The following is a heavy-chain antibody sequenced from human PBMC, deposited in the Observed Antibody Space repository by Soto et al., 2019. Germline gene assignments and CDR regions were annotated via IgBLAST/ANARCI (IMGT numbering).Heavy chain of an antibody. CDR3: AHTIVVVVAATLKIFDY. Sequence: QITLKESGPPLVKPTQTLTLTCTFSGFSLSTSGVGVGWMRQPPGKALEWLALIYWDDDKRYTPSLKSRLTITKDTSKHQLVITMTSMDPVDTATYYCAHTIVVVVAATLKIFDYWGQGTMVTVSS. J-gene: IGHJ4*02. CDR2: IYWDDDK. D-gene: IGHD2-15*01. CDR1: GFSLSTSGVG. V-gene: IGHV2-5*02.